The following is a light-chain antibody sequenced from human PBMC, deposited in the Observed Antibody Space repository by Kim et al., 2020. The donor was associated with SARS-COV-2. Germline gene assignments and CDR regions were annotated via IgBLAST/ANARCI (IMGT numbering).Light chain of an antibody. J-gene: IGKJ4*01. Sequence: DIQLTQSPSFLSASVGDRVTITCRARQGISSYLAWYQQKPGKAPKLLIYAASTLQSGVPSRFSGSGSGTEFTLTISSLQPEDFATYYCQQLNSYPRLTFGGGTKLEI. CDR3: QQLNSYPRLT. CDR1: QGISSY. V-gene: IGKV1-9*01. CDR2: AAS.